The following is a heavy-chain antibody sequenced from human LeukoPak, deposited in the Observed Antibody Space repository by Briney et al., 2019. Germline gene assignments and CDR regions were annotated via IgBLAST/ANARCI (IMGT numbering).Heavy chain of an antibody. CDR3: AKDRRNYYYDSSGYYFGGLDY. CDR2: FSYDGSNQ. D-gene: IGHD3-22*01. J-gene: IGHJ4*02. CDR1: GFSFRSYD. V-gene: IGHV3-30*18. Sequence: GGSLSLYCAASGFSFRSYDMQWVRQAPGEGLEWVAVFSYDGSNQYYADSVKGRFTISRDNSKNTLYLQMNSLRAEDTAVYYCAKDRRNYYYDSSGYYFGGLDYWGQGTLVTVSS.